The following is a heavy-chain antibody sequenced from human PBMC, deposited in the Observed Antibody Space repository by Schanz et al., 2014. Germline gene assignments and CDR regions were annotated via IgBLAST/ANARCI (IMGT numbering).Heavy chain of an antibody. D-gene: IGHD3-10*01. CDR1: GFNSDDYA. Sequence: VQLVDSGGGLVKPGGSLRLSCTASGFNSDDYAMHWVRQAPGKGLEWVSNIPWNGAAIGYAGSVRGRFTISRDSAKNSLYLQMNSLRPEDTALYYCAKGSRSGSKVMDVWGKGTTVTVSS. CDR2: IPWNGAAI. CDR3: AKGSRSGSKVMDV. V-gene: IGHV3-9*02. J-gene: IGHJ6*03.